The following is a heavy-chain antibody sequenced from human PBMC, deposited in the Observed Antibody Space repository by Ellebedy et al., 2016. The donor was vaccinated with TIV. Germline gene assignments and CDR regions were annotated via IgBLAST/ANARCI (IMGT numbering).Heavy chain of an antibody. J-gene: IGHJ4*02. Sequence: MPGGSLRLSCTISDGSISGYYWSWIRQTPGKGLECIGYFSNSGSTNYNPSLKSRVSISVDTSKNQFSLNLTSVTAADTAVYFCARLSGESSSDYYFDSWGQGTLVTVSS. V-gene: IGHV4-59*08. D-gene: IGHD3-22*01. CDR3: ARLSGESSSDYYFDS. CDR1: DGSISGYY. CDR2: FSNSGST.